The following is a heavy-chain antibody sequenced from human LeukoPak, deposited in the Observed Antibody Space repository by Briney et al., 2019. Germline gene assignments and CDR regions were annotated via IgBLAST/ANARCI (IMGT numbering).Heavy chain of an antibody. Sequence: SVKVSCKASGGTFSSYAISWVRQAPGQGLEWMGGIIPIFGTANYAQKFQGRVTITTDESTSTAYMELSSLRSEDTAMYYCASGSGSSSYDAFDIWGQGTMVTVSS. V-gene: IGHV1-69*05. CDR2: IIPIFGTA. CDR1: GGTFSSYA. D-gene: IGHD1-26*01. CDR3: ASGSGSSSYDAFDI. J-gene: IGHJ3*02.